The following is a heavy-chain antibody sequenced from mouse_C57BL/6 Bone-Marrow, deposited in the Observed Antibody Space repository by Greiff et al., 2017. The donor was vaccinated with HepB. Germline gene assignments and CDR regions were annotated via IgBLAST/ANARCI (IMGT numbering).Heavy chain of an antibody. CDR2: IDPEDGET. J-gene: IGHJ4*01. V-gene: IGHV14-2*01. CDR3: ARSNYYGSSSSYAMDY. Sequence: VQLQQSGAELVKPGASVKLSCTASGFNIKDYYMHWVKQRTEQGLEWIGRIDPEDGETKYAPKFPGKATITADTSSNTAYLQLSSLTSEDTAVYYCARSNYYGSSSSYAMDYWGQGTSVTVSS. CDR1: GFNIKDYY. D-gene: IGHD1-1*01.